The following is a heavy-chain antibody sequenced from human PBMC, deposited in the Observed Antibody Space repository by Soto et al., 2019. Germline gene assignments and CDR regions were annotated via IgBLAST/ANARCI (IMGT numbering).Heavy chain of an antibody. V-gene: IGHV4-59*01. CDR3: ARSGNRSAGAAFDI. Sequence: SETLSLTCHVSGGSISSYYWSWIRQPPGKGRELIGYIYYSGSTNYNPSLKSRVTISVDTAKNQFSLKLSSGTAADTAVYDCARSGNRSAGAAFDIWGRGTVVTVS. D-gene: IGHD4-17*01. CDR1: GGSISSYY. CDR2: IYYSGST. J-gene: IGHJ3*02.